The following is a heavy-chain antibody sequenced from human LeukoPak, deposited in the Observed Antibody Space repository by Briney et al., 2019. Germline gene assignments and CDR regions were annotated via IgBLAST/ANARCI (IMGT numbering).Heavy chain of an antibody. Sequence: SETLSLTCAVYGGSFSGYYWSWIRQPPGKGLEWIGEINHSGSTNYNPSLKSRVTISVVTSKNQFSLKLSSVTAADTAVYYCALQLWLTAFDYWGQGTLVTVSS. V-gene: IGHV4-34*01. CDR3: ALQLWLTAFDY. CDR1: GGSFSGYY. CDR2: INHSGST. D-gene: IGHD5-18*01. J-gene: IGHJ4*02.